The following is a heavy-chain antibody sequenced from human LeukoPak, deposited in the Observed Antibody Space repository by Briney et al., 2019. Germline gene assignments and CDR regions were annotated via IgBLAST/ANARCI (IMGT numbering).Heavy chain of an antibody. V-gene: IGHV4-34*01. CDR3: ARQTSPNSYNWNGGSYYYYGMDV. Sequence: SETLSLTCVVYDESFSGYFWSWIRQPPGKGLEWIGEINHSGSTNYNPSLKSRVTISVDTSKNQFSLKLSSVTAADTAVYYCARQTSPNSYNWNGGSYYYYGMDVWGQGTTVTVSS. J-gene: IGHJ6*02. CDR1: DESFSGYF. CDR2: INHSGST. D-gene: IGHD1-1*01.